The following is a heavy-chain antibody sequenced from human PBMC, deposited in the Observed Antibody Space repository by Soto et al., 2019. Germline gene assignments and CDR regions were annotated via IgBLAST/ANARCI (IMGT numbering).Heavy chain of an antibody. CDR2: VSGSADVA. V-gene: IGHV3-23*01. D-gene: IGHD3-22*01. J-gene: IGHJ4*02. CDR3: AKSSGDYRSSVDY. CDR1: GFTFNNYV. Sequence: EVQLLESGGGSVQPGGSLRLSCAASGFTFNNYVMGWVRQAPGQGLGWVSAVSGSADVAHYTDSVKGRFTVSRDNSKNTLDLQMNSLRAEDTAVYYCAKSSGDYRSSVDYWGRGILVTVSS.